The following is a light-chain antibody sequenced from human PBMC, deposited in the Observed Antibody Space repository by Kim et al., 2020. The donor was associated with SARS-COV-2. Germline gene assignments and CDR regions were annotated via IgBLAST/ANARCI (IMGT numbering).Light chain of an antibody. CDR3: AAWDDSLSGWV. V-gene: IGLV1-47*01. CDR2: RNN. CDR1: SSNIGSNY. Sequence: GQMVTIACSRSSSNIGSNYVDWYQQLPGTAPKLLIYRNNQRPSGVPDRFSGSKSGTSASLAISGLRSEDEADYYCAAWDDSLSGWVFGGGTQLTVL. J-gene: IGLJ3*02.